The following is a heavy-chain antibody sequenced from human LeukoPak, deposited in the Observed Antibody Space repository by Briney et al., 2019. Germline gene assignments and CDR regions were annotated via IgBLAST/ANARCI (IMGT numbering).Heavy chain of an antibody. Sequence: SETLFLTCTVSGDSISNYYWSWIRQPAGKGLEWVGRIYSSGSTNYNPSLKSRVTISVDTSKNQFSLKLSSVTAADTAVYYCARVITFGGVIPYWGQGTLVTVSS. D-gene: IGHD3-16*02. J-gene: IGHJ4*02. CDR2: IYSSGST. CDR1: GDSISNYY. V-gene: IGHV4-4*07. CDR3: ARVITFGGVIPY.